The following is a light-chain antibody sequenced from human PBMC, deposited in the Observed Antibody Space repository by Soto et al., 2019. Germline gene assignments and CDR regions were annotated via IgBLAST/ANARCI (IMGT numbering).Light chain of an antibody. J-gene: IGKJ1*01. Sequence: EIVMTHSQATLSVSRLERRPLXLQASQSVSSNLAWYQQKPGQAPRLLIYGASTRATGIPARFSGSGSGTEFTLTISSLQSEDFAVYYCQQYNNWPRTFGQGTKVDIK. V-gene: IGKV3-15*01. CDR3: QQYNNWPRT. CDR1: QSVSSN. CDR2: GAS.